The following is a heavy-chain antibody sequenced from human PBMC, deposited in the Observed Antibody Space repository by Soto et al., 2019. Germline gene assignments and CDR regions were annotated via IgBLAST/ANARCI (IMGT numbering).Heavy chain of an antibody. CDR1: GFTFSSYA. J-gene: IGHJ6*02. Sequence: PGGSLRLSCAASGFTFSSYAMSWVRQAPGKGLEWVSAISGNGGSTHYADSVKGRFTISRDNSKNTLYLQMNSLRAEDTAVYYCANVTYGGNSGYYYGMDVWGQGTTVTVSS. CDR2: ISGNGGST. V-gene: IGHV3-23*01. CDR3: ANVTYGGNSGYYYGMDV. D-gene: IGHD4-17*01.